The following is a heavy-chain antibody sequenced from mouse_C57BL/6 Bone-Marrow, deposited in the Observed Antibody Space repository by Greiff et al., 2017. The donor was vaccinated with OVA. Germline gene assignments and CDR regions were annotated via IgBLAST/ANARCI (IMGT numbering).Heavy chain of an antibody. V-gene: IGHV1-62-2*01. CDR3: ARHAEGAPDYYPLYYFDY. CDR2: FYPGSGSI. D-gene: IGHD1-1*01. Sequence: LVKPGASVKLSCKASGYTFTEYTIHWVKQRSGQGLEWIGWFYPGSGSIKYNEKFKDKATLTADKSSSTVYMELSRLTSEDSAVYFCARHAEGAPDYYPLYYFDYWGQGTTLTVSS. J-gene: IGHJ2*01. CDR1: GYTFTEYT.